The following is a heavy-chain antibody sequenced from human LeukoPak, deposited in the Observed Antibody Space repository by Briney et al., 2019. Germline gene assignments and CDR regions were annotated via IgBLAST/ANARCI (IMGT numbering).Heavy chain of an antibody. V-gene: IGHV4-59*01. CDR2: IYYSGST. Sequence: SEALSLTCTVSGGFISSYYWSWIRQPPGKGLEWIGYIYYSGSTNYNPSLKSRVTISVDTSKNQFSLKLSSVTAADTAVYYCARAPPGSYYYYYMDVWGKGTTVTVSS. CDR1: GGFISSYY. CDR3: ARAPPGSYYYYYMDV. J-gene: IGHJ6*03. D-gene: IGHD3-10*01.